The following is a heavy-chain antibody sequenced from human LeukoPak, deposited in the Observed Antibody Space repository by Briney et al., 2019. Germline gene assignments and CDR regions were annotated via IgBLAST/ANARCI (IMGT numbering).Heavy chain of an antibody. CDR2: VNHGGGST. Sequence: PSETLSLTCAIYGESFSDYYWSWIRQSPRRGLEWIGEVNHGGGSTNYNPSLKNRVTMSADTSKNQFSLKLTSVTDADTAIYYGAGPITGDHDAFDLWGQGTMVTVSP. CDR1: GESFSDYY. J-gene: IGHJ3*01. D-gene: IGHD3-10*01. CDR3: AGPITGDHDAFDL. V-gene: IGHV4-34*01.